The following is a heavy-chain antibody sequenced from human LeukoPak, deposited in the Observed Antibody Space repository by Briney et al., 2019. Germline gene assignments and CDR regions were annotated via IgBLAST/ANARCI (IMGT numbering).Heavy chain of an antibody. CDR3: ARARSTRNPPSFDY. V-gene: IGHV1-69*04. D-gene: IGHD1-26*01. CDR1: GGTFSSYA. Sequence: SVTVSCTASGGTFSSYAISWVRQAPGQGLEWMGRIIPILGIANYAQKSQGRVTITPDKSTSTAYMELSSLRPEDTAVYYCARARSTRNPPSFDYWGQGTLVTVSS. CDR2: IIPILGIA. J-gene: IGHJ4*02.